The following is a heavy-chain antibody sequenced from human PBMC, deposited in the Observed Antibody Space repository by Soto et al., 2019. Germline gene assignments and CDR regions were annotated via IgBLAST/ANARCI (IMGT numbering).Heavy chain of an antibody. J-gene: IGHJ3*01. CDR3: ARVVYYDSSGLGL. Sequence: EVHLLESGGGLVKPGGSLRLSCAASGFPFSSYSMNWVRQSPGKGLEWVSSISSSSDYIYYADSVKGRVAISRDNAKTSVYLQMNSLRVEDTAVYYCARVVYYDSSGLGLWGQGTMVTVAS. CDR1: GFPFSSYS. V-gene: IGHV3-21*01. D-gene: IGHD3-22*01. CDR2: ISSSSDYI.